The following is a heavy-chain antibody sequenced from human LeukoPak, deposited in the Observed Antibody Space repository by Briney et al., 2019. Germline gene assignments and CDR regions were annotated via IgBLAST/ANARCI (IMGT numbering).Heavy chain of an antibody. J-gene: IGHJ4*02. V-gene: IGHV4-34*01. CDR2: INHSGST. Sequence: SETLSLTCAVYGGSFSGYYWSWIRQPPGKGLEWIGEINHSGSTNYNPSLKSRVTISVDTSKNQFSLKLSSVTAADTAVYYCARADTMVRGVIEDYWGQGTLVTVSS. CDR1: GGSFSGYY. D-gene: IGHD3-10*01. CDR3: ARADTMVRGVIEDY.